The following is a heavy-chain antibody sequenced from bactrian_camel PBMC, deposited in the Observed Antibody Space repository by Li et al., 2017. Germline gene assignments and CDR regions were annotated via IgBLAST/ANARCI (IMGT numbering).Heavy chain of an antibody. D-gene: IGHD6*01. Sequence: QLVESGGGSLQTGGSLRLSCVASEYIGCMGWFRQAPGKEREGVARIHIGSGNTAYGDSVKGRFTISQDNAKKTVYLQMNSLVPEDTAMYFCGANTHGICTLEIDWYTFWGQGTQVTVS. J-gene: IGHJ4*01. CDR2: IHIGSGNT. V-gene: IGHV3S40*01. CDR1: EYIGC. CDR3: GANTHGICTLEIDWYTF.